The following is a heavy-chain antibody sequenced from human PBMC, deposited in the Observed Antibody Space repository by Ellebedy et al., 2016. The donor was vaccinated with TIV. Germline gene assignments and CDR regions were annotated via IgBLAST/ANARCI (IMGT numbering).Heavy chain of an antibody. CDR3: AKEMVSRSSLTFDY. CDR1: GLTFSDAW. CDR2: ISGSGGST. Sequence: GESLKISCVASGLTFSDAWMSWVRQAPGKGLEWVSAISGSGGSTYYADSVKGRFIISRDNFRNTLYLQMDSLRGEDTAVYYCAKEMVSRSSLTFDYWGQGTLLTVSS. V-gene: IGHV3-23*01. D-gene: IGHD1-26*01. J-gene: IGHJ4*02.